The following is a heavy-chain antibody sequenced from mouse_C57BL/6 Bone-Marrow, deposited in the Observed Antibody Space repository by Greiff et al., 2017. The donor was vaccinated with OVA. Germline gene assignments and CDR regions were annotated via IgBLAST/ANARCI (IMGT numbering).Heavy chain of an antibody. CDR2: IYPSDGST. D-gene: IGHD2-10*02. J-gene: IGHJ2*01. V-gene: IGHV1-78*01. CDR1: GYTFTDHT. CDR3: ARGWYGNYDFDD. Sequence: VQLQQSDAELVKPGASVKISCKASGYTFTDHTIHWMKQRPEQGLEWIGYIYPSDGSTKYNEKFKGKATLTADKSSSTAYMQLNSLTSEDSAVYFCARGWYGNYDFDDWGKGTTLTVAS.